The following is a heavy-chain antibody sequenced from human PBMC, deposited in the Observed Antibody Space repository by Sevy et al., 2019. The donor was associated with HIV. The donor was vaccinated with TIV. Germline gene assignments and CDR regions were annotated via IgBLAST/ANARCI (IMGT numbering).Heavy chain of an antibody. Sequence: ASVTVSCKASGGTFSKYAITWVRQAPGQGLEWMGGIIPIFGTANYAQKFQGRVTITADESTSTAYMELSSLRSEDTAVYYCARDRGFSSTSEYGMDVWGQGTTVTVSS. V-gene: IGHV1-69*13. CDR3: ARDRGFSSTSEYGMDV. J-gene: IGHJ6*02. CDR2: IIPIFGTA. CDR1: GGTFSKYA. D-gene: IGHD2-2*01.